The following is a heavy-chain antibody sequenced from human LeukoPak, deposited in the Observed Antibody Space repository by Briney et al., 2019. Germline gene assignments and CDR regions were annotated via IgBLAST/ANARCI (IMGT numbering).Heavy chain of an antibody. CDR2: VDYSGST. Sequence: PSETLSLTCTVSGXPLNNYYWNWVRQPPGKELEWIGNVDYSGSTRYNPSLKSRATMSLDSSKNQFSLRLTSVTAADMAVYYCAMQVGIYGDYNNWFDPWGQGARVTVSS. D-gene: IGHD4-17*01. V-gene: IGHV4-59*08. J-gene: IGHJ5*02. CDR3: AMQVGIYGDYNNWFDP. CDR1: GXPLNNYY.